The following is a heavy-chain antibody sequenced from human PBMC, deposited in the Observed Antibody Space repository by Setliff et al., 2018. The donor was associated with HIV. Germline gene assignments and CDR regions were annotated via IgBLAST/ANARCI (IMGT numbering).Heavy chain of an antibody. J-gene: IGHJ5*02. Sequence: GGSLRLSCEDSGFTFSAFFMTWVRLAPGKGLEWVAGISGSGNTTFHSDSLRGRFVASRDNSRNRLYLQMNSLRVEDTAVYFCAKRRSRYGSGSSYPLDLWGPGTLVTVSS. V-gene: IGHV3-23*01. CDR3: AKRRSRYGSGSSYPLDL. D-gene: IGHD3-10*01. CDR1: GFTFSAFF. CDR2: ISGSGNTT.